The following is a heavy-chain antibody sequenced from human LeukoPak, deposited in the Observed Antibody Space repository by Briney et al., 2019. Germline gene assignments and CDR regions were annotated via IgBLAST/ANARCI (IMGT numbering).Heavy chain of an antibody. CDR1: GFTFRDYY. CDR3: ARDRGSNNYFDH. J-gene: IGHJ4*02. V-gene: IGHV3-11*01. D-gene: IGHD2-2*01. CDR2: ISSRGTTT. Sequence: GGSLRLSCLASGFTFRDYYMTWIRQAPGKGLEWISFISSRGTTTDYADSVKGRFTISRDNANSSLFLQMNSLRAEDTALYYCARDRGSNNYFDHWGQGTLVTVSS.